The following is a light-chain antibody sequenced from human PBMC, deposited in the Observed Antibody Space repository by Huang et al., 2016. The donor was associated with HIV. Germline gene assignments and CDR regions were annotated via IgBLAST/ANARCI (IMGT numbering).Light chain of an antibody. CDR3: QQYYSTPYT. CDR2: WAS. V-gene: IGKV4-1*01. J-gene: IGKJ2*01. CDR1: QSVLYNSNNKNY. Sequence: DIVMTQSPDSLAVSLGERATINCKSSQSVLYNSNNKNYLTWYQHKPGQPPKRLIYWASTRESGVPDRFSGSGSGTDFTLTISSLQAEDVAVYYCQQYYSTPYTFGQGTKLEIK.